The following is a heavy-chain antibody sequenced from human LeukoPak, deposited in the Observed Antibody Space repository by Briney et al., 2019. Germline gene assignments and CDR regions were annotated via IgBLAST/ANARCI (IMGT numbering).Heavy chain of an antibody. Sequence: PGGSLTLSCAASGFTFSSYWMSWVGQAPGKGLEWVANIKQDGSEKYYVDSVKGRFTISRDNAKNSLYLQMNSLRAEDTAVYYCARAMVRGSYEDYWGQGTLVTVSS. CDR1: GFTFSSYW. D-gene: IGHD3-10*01. J-gene: IGHJ4*02. CDR3: ARAMVRGSYEDY. V-gene: IGHV3-7*04. CDR2: IKQDGSEK.